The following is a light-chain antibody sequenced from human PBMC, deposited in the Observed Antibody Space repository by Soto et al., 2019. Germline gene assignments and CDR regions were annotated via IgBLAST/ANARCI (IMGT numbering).Light chain of an antibody. V-gene: IGLV9-49*01. J-gene: IGLJ2*01. CDR3: GADHGSGSNFVV. Sequence: QSVLTQPPSASAPLGASVTLTCTLSSGYSNYKVDWYQQRPGKGPRFVMRVGTGGIVGSKGDGIPDRFSVLGSGLNRYLTIKNIQEEDESDYHCGADHGSGSNFVVFGGGTKVTVL. CDR1: SGYSNYK. CDR2: VGTGGIVG.